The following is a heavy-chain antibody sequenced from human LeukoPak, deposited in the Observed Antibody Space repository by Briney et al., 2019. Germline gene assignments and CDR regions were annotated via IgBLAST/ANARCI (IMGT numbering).Heavy chain of an antibody. V-gene: IGHV1-8*03. CDR2: MNPNSGNT. J-gene: IGHJ3*02. CDR3: ARGTAMGDAFDI. D-gene: IGHD5-18*01. CDR1: GYTFTSYD. Sequence: ASVTVSCKASGYTFTSYDINWVRQATGQGLEWMGWMNPNSGNTGYAQKFQGRVTITRNTSISTAYMELSSLRSEDTAVYYCARGTAMGDAFDIWGQGTMVTVSS.